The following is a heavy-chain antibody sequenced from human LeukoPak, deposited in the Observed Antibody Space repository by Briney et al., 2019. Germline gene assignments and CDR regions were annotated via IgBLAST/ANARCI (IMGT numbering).Heavy chain of an antibody. V-gene: IGHV1-2*02. D-gene: IGHD1-14*01. CDR2: INPNSGGT. J-gene: IGHJ3*02. CDR3: ARDFTGQKGRPGTAFDI. Sequence: GASVKVSCKASGYTFTGYYMHWVRQAPGQGLEWMGWINPNSGGTNYAQKFQGRVTMTRDTSISTAYMELSRLRSDDTAVYYCARDFTGQKGRPGTAFDIWGQGTMVTVSS. CDR1: GYTFTGYY.